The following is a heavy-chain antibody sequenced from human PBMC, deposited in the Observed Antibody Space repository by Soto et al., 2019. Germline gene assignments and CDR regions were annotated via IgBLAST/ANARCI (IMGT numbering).Heavy chain of an antibody. J-gene: IGHJ5*02. CDR1: GYTVTNYD. CDR3: ARMATSGTLNWFDP. CDR2: MNPNSANT. D-gene: IGHD1-26*01. Sequence: QAQLVQAGAEVQEPGASVKVSCKASGYTVTNYDISWVRQATGQGLEWMGWMNPNSANTGYAQKFQGRVSMTRDTSINTAYMELSSLRSEDTAIYYCARMATSGTLNWFDPWGQGTLVTVSS. V-gene: IGHV1-8*01.